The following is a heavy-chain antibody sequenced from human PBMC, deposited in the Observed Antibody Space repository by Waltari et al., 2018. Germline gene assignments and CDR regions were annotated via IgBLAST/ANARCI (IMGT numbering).Heavy chain of an antibody. CDR2: INHSGST. CDR1: GGSFSGYY. Sequence: QVQLQQWGAGLLKPSETLSLTCAVYGGSFSGYYWSWIRQPPGKGPEWIGEINHSGSTNYNPSLKSRVTISVDTSKNQFSLKLSSVTAADTAVYYCARDVPIVGATSASPLDAFDIWGQGTMVTVSS. J-gene: IGHJ3*02. CDR3: ARDVPIVGATSASPLDAFDI. D-gene: IGHD1-26*01. V-gene: IGHV4-34*01.